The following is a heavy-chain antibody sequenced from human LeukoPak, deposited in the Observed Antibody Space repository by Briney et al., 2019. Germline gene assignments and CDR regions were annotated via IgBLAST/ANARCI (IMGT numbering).Heavy chain of an antibody. CDR3: ARGRDYYDSSGYYLPYHDAFDI. CDR1: GGSISSGSYY. D-gene: IGHD3-22*01. J-gene: IGHJ3*02. Sequence: SETLSLTCTVSGGSISSGSYYWSWIRQPAGKGLEWIGRIYTSGSTNYNPSLKSRVTISVDTSKYQFSLKLSSVTAADTAVYYCARGRDYYDSSGYYLPYHDAFDIWGQGTMVTVSS. V-gene: IGHV4-61*02. CDR2: IYTSGST.